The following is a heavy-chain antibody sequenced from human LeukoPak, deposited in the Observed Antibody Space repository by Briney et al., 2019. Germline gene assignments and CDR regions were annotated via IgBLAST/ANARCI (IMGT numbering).Heavy chain of an antibody. Sequence: GGSLRLSCEASGFAFSNYWMHWVRQAPGKGLVWVSRINTNEFTTTYADSVRGRFTVSRDNAKNTLYLQKNSLRAEDTAVYYCAREYRNDYSNGWFDPWGQGTLVTVSS. D-gene: IGHD4-11*01. CDR2: INTNEFTT. CDR1: GFAFSNYW. V-gene: IGHV3-74*01. CDR3: AREYRNDYSNGWFDP. J-gene: IGHJ5*02.